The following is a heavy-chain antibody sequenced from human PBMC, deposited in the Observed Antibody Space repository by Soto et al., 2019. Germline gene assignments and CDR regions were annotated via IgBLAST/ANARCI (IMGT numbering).Heavy chain of an antibody. CDR3: ARAQGPHYYDSSGYYYASSDYYFDY. Sequence: ASVKVSCKASGGTFSSYAISWVRQAPGQGLEWMGGIIPIFGTANYAQKFQGRVTITGDESTSTAYMELSSLRSEDTAVYYCARAQGPHYYDSSGYYYASSDYYFDYWGQGTLVTVSS. V-gene: IGHV1-69*13. J-gene: IGHJ4*02. CDR2: IIPIFGTA. D-gene: IGHD3-22*01. CDR1: GGTFSSYA.